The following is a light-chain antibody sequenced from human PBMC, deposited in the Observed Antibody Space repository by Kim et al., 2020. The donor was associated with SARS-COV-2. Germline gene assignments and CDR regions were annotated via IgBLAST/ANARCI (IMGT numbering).Light chain of an antibody. CDR1: NFENRS. CDR2: YDT. CDR3: QAWDSNTALRV. J-gene: IGLJ1*01. Sequence: SYELTQPPSVSVSPGQTASITCCGNNFENRSVHWFQQKPGQAPLLVISYDTDRPSGIPERFSGSNSGNTATLTISRVEARDEADYYCQAWDSNTALRVFG. V-gene: IGLV3-21*04.